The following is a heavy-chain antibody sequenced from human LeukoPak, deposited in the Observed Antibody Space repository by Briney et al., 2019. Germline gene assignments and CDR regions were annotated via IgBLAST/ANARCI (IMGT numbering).Heavy chain of an antibody. J-gene: IGHJ4*02. Sequence: GGSLRLSCAASGFTFSSYWMHWVRQAPGKGLVWVSRINSDGNSTNYADSVKGRFTISRDNAKNTLYLQMNSLRAEDTAVYYCGRAKGDYQLRHTCEYWAQGTVDGVSS. CDR3: GRAKGDYQLRHTCEY. CDR2: INSDGNST. V-gene: IGHV3-74*01. CDR1: GFTFSSYW. D-gene: IGHD2-2*01.